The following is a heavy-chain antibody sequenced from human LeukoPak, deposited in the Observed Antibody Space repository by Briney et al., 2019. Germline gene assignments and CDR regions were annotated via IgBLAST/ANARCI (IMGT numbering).Heavy chain of an antibody. Sequence: SETLSLTCTVSGGSISSHYWSWIRQPPGKGLEWIGYIYTSGSTNYNPSLKSRVTISVDTSKNQFSLKLSSVTAADTAVYYCARHGSSYYYYYYMDVWGKGTTVTVSS. J-gene: IGHJ6*03. CDR3: ARHGSSYYYYYYMDV. D-gene: IGHD6-6*01. CDR2: IYTSGST. CDR1: GGSISSHY. V-gene: IGHV4-4*09.